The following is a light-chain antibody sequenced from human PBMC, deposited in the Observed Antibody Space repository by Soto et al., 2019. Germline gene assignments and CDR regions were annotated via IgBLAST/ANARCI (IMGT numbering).Light chain of an antibody. V-gene: IGLV2-14*01. Sequence: QSVLPHPASVCWSPGQSISISCTGTSSDVGYSNYVSWYQQLPGKAPKLMIYDVSDRPSGVSNRFSGSKSGSTASLTISGLQAEDEADYYCSSYTSSSLYVFGSGTKVTVL. CDR2: DVS. CDR3: SSYTSSSLYV. CDR1: SSDVGYSNY. J-gene: IGLJ1*01.